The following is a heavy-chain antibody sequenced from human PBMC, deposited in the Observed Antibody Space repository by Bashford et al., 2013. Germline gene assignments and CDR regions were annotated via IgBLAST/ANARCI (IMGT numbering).Heavy chain of an antibody. J-gene: IGHJ5*02. Sequence: ASVKVSCKASGYTFTGHYIHWVRQAPGQGLEWMGWINPYNGDTKYAQKFQGRVTMIRDTSISTVYMEVSRLRSDDTAVYYCARQYYDSVVLDWFDPWGQGSLVTVSS. CDR1: GYTFTGHY. CDR3: ARQYYDSVVLDWFDP. V-gene: IGHV1-2*02. CDR2: INPYNGDT. D-gene: IGHD3-22*01.